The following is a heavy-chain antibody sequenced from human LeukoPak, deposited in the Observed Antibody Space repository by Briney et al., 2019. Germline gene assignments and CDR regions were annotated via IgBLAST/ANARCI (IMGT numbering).Heavy chain of an antibody. J-gene: IGHJ4*02. CDR3: AKIATAMAQFDY. CDR2: ISSSGGST. CDR1: GFTFSSYA. D-gene: IGHD5-18*01. Sequence: GGSLRLSCAASGFTFSSYAMNWVRQAPGKGLEWVSHISSSGGSTYYVDSVKGRFTISRDNSKNTLYLQMNTLRAEDTAVYYCAKIATAMAQFDYWGQGTLVTVSS. V-gene: IGHV3-23*01.